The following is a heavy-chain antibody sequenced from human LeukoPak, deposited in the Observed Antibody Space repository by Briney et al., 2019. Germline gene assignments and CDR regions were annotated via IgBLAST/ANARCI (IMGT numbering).Heavy chain of an antibody. CDR1: GFTFSDYY. CDR3: ARSPAVAGSYPLFT. Sequence: GGSLRLSCAASGFTFSDYYMSWIRQAPGKGLEWVSYISSSGSTIYYADSVKGRLTISRDNAKTSLYLQMTSMRAEDTAVYYCARSPAVAGSYPLFTWGQGTLVTVSS. V-gene: IGHV3-11*01. J-gene: IGHJ4*02. D-gene: IGHD6-13*01. CDR2: ISSSGSTI.